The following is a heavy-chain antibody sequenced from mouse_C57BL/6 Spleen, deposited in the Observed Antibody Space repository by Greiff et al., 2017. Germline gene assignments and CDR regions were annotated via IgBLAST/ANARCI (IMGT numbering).Heavy chain of an antibody. CDR1: GYSITSGYD. CDR3: ARGGLRGYYAMDY. J-gene: IGHJ4*01. V-gene: IGHV3-1*01. Sequence: EVTVEESGPGMVKPSQSLSLTCTVTGYSITSGYDWHWIRHFPGNKLEWMGYISYSGSTNYNPSLKSRISITHDTSKNHFFLKLNSVTTEDTATYYCARGGLRGYYAMDYWGQGTSVTVSS. D-gene: IGHD2-4*01. CDR2: ISYSGST.